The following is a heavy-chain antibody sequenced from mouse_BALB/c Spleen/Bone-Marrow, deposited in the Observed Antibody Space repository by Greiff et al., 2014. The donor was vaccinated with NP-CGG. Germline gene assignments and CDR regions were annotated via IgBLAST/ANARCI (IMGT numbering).Heavy chain of an antibody. CDR1: GYTFTSYV. Sequence: EVKLMESGPELVKPGASVKMSCKASGYTFTSYVMHWVKQKPGQGLEWIGYINPYNDGTKYNEKFKGKATLTSDKSSSTAYMELSSLTSEDSAVYYCARKVWYYAMDYWGHGTSVTVSS. CDR2: INPYNDGT. D-gene: IGHD2-10*02. CDR3: ARKVWYYAMDY. V-gene: IGHV1-14*01. J-gene: IGHJ4*01.